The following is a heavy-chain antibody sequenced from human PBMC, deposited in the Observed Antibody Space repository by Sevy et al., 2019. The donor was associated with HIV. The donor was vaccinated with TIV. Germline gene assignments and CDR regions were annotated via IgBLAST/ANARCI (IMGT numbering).Heavy chain of an antibody. CDR2: IRYDGSNK. V-gene: IGHV3-30*02. J-gene: IGHJ6*02. CDR1: GFTFSSYG. Sequence: GGSLRLSCAASGFTFSSYGMHWVRQAPGKGLEWVAFIRYDGSNKYYADSVKGRFTISRDNSKNRLYLQMNSLRAEDTAVYYCAKDLRITMVQGVGSYYYYGMDVWGQGTTVTVSS. CDR3: AKDLRITMVQGVGSYYYYGMDV. D-gene: IGHD3-10*01.